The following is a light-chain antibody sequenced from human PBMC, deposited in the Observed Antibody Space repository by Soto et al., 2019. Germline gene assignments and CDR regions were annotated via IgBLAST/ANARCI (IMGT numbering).Light chain of an antibody. CDR1: SSDVGAYNY. CDR3: NSYTTRSPYV. J-gene: IGLJ1*01. CDR2: GVT. V-gene: IGLV2-14*01. Sequence: QSALTQPASVSGSPGQSITISCTGTSSDVGAYNYVSWYQQHPGKAPKLLIYGVTNRPSGVSNRFSGSKSGNTASLTISGLQADDEADYYCNSYTTRSPYVFGTGTKVTVL.